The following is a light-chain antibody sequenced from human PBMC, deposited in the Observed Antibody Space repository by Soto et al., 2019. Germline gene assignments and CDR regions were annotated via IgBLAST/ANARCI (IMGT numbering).Light chain of an antibody. V-gene: IGLV1-51*01. CDR3: GTWDSSLSAV. Sequence: QSVLTQPPSVSAAPGQKVTISCSGSSSNIGNNYVSWYQHLPGTAPQLLIYDNNRRPSGIPDRFSGSKSGTSATLGITGLQTGDEADYYCGTWDSSLSAVFGGGTKVTVL. J-gene: IGLJ2*01. CDR1: SSNIGNNY. CDR2: DNN.